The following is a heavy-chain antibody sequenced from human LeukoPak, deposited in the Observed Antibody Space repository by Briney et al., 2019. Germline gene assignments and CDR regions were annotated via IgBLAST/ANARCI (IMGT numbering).Heavy chain of an antibody. CDR1: GGTFSSYA. CDR2: ITPIFGTA. D-gene: IGHD3-16*01. CDR3: ARDRGGGIMITFGGVLYGMDV. J-gene: IGHJ6*02. Sequence: GASVKVSCKASGGTFSSYAISWVRQAPGQGLEWMGGITPIFGTANYAQKFQGRVTITADESTSTAYMELSSLRSEDTAVYYCARDRGGGIMITFGGVLYGMDVWGQGTTVTVSS. V-gene: IGHV1-69*13.